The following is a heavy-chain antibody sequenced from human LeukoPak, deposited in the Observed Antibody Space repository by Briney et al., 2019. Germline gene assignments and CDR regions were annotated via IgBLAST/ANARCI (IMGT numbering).Heavy chain of an antibody. V-gene: IGHV4-59*08. Sequence: SETLSLTCNVSGGSISSYYWSWIRQSPEKGLEWIGHIDSSGSTSYNPSLKTRVTMSIDTPKNQFALELSSMTAADTAVYYCANHKLDYYGAGGYYDYYGLDVWGQGTTVTVSS. CDR3: ANHKLDYYGAGGYYDYYGLDV. J-gene: IGHJ6*02. CDR2: IDSSGST. CDR1: GGSISSYY. D-gene: IGHD3-10*01.